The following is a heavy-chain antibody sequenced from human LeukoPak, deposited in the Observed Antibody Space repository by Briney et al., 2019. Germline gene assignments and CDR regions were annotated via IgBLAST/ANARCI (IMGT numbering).Heavy chain of an antibody. V-gene: IGHV3-23*01. CDR1: GFTFSSYA. CDR3: AKAHVPTMIRGVVSSD. Sequence: GGSLRLSCATSGFTFSSYAMSWVHQAPGKGLEWVSTISPSGGVTFYSDSVRGRFAISRDYSKDTLFLQMNILRAEDTALYYCAKAHVPTMIRGVVSSDWGQGTLVTVSS. J-gene: IGHJ4*02. CDR2: ISPSGGVT. D-gene: IGHD3-10*01.